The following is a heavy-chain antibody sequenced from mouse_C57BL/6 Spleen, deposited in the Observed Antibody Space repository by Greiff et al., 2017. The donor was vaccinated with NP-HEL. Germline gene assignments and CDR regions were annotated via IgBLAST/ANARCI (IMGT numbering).Heavy chain of an antibody. D-gene: IGHD2-5*01. CDR2: ISSGCSII. CDR1: GFTFSDYG. V-gene: IGHV5-17*01. J-gene: IGHJ2*01. Sequence: DVQLVESGGGLVKPGASLKLSCAASGFTFSDYGMHWVRQAPETGLEWVAYISSGCSIIYYADTVKGRFTISRDNAKNTLFLQMTSLRSEDTAMYYCARKSNYGPFDYWGQGTTLTVSS. CDR3: ARKSNYGPFDY.